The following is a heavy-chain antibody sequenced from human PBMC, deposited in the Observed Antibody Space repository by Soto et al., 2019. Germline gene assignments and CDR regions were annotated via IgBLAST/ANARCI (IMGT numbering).Heavy chain of an antibody. V-gene: IGHV3-13*04. J-gene: IGHJ5*02. CDR2: IGTSGDT. CDR1: GFTFSRYD. CDR3: SSGALGFDP. Sequence: EVQVVESGGGLVQPGGSLRLSCAASGFTFSRYDMHWVRQATGRGLEWVSGIGTSGDTYYAGSVKGRFTISRENAKNSVYLQMNRLRAGDTAVYYCSSGALGFDPWGQGTLVAVSS. D-gene: IGHD3-10*01.